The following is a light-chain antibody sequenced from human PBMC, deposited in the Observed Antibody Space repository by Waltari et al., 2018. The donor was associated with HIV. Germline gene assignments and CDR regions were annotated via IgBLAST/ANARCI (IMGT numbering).Light chain of an antibody. Sequence: QSVLTQPPSASGTPGQGVTISCVGDSSNIGSNYVYWYQQLPGPAPKVLIYRNNQRPSWVPYRFSGSKSGASASLTISGLRSADEAVYFCATRDGSLKVFGGGTKLTVL. CDR2: RNN. J-gene: IGLJ3*02. CDR3: ATRDGSLKV. V-gene: IGLV1-47*01. CDR1: SSNIGSNY.